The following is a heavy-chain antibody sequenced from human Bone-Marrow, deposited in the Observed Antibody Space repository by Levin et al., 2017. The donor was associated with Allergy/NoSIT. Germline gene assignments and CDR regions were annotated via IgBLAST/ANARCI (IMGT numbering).Heavy chain of an antibody. J-gene: IGHJ4*01. V-gene: IGHV4-39*01. D-gene: IGHD6-13*01. CDR1: GDSINNYNYY. CDR2: IYSGGST. CDR3: VRQGGVFSYSSSWHVDH. Sequence: SQTLSLTCTVSGDSINNYNYYWGWVRQPPGKGLEWIGNIYSGGSTSYNPSLQSRVTISVDTSKSQFSLHLRSVSAADTAVYYCVRQGGVFSYSSSWHVDHWGRGILASAS.